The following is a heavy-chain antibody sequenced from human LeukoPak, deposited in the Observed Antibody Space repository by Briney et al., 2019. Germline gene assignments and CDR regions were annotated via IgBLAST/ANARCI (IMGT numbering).Heavy chain of an antibody. CDR2: MNPNSGNT. Sequence: GVSVKVSCKASGYTFTSYDINWVRQATGQGLEWMGWMNPNSGNTGYAQKFQGRVTMTRNTSISTAYMELSRLRSDDTAVYYCAREKSGYNPIDYWGQGTLVTVSS. J-gene: IGHJ4*02. D-gene: IGHD5-12*01. CDR1: GYTFTSYD. CDR3: AREKSGYNPIDY. V-gene: IGHV1-8*01.